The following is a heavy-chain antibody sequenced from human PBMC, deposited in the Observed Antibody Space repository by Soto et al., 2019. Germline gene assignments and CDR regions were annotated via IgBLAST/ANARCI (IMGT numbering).Heavy chain of an antibody. CDR1: GFTFIGSS. D-gene: IGHD1-26*01. CDR3: TRSLIVGAIPFEH. Sequence: EVQLVESGGGLVQPGGSLKLSCAASGFTFIGSSMHWVRQAPGKGLEWVGHVRSKTNSYATAYAASVKGRFTVSRDDSKNMAYLQMNSLTTDDTAVYYCTRSLIVGAIPFEHWGQGTLVTVSS. CDR2: VRSKTNSYAT. J-gene: IGHJ4*02. V-gene: IGHV3-73*02.